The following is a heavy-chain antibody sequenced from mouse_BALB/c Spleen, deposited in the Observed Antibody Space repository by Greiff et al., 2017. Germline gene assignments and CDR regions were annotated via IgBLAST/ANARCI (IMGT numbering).Heavy chain of an antibody. D-gene: IGHD2-4*01. CDR1: GFTFSSFG. CDR3: ARDDYDVAMDY. J-gene: IGHJ4*01. CDR2: ISSGSSTI. V-gene: IGHV5-17*02. Sequence: EVKVVESGGGLVQPGGSRKLSCAASGFTFSSFGMHWVRQAPEKGLEWVAYISSGSSTIYYADTVKGRFTISRDNPKNTLFLQMTSLRSEDTAMYYCARDDYDVAMDYWGQGTSVTVSS.